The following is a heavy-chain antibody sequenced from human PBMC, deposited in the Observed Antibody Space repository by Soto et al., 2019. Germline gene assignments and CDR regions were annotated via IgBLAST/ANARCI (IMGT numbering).Heavy chain of an antibody. D-gene: IGHD2-21*01. J-gene: IGHJ4*02. CDR1: GGSITNSNW. CDR2: IYHAGST. V-gene: IGHV4-4*01. Sequence: TLSLTCTVSGGSITNSNWWSWVRLPPAKGLEWIGDIYHAGSTKYNPSLERRVTMSVDTSNNQFALTLTSVTAADTAVYFCARGPHIVGNTTPLDSWGQGTLVTVSS. CDR3: ARGPHIVGNTTPLDS.